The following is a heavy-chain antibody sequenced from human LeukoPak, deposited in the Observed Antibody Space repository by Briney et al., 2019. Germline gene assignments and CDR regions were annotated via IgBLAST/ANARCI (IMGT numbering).Heavy chain of an antibody. CDR2: IWYDESNK. V-gene: IGHV3-33*06. CDR3: AKDLTPYCSSGSCYSSHDAFDI. J-gene: IGHJ3*02. D-gene: IGHD2-15*01. Sequence: GGSLSLSCAASGFNFSSYGMHWVRQAPGKGLEWVAVIWYDESNKYYADSVKGRFTISRDNSKNTLYLQMNSLRAEDTAVYDCAKDLTPYCSSGSCYSSHDAFDIWGQGTMVTVSS. CDR1: GFNFSSYG.